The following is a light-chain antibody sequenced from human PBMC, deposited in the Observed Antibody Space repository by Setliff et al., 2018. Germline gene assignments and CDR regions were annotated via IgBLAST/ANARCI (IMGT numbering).Light chain of an antibody. V-gene: IGLV2-8*01. CDR2: EVS. Sequence: QSVLTQPPSASGSPGQSVTISCTGTSSDVGGYNYVSWYQQHPGKAPKLMIYEVSKRPSGVPDRFSGSKSGTSASLAITGLQAEDEADYSCQSYDISLSGWVFGGGTKVTVL. CDR1: SSDVGGYNY. J-gene: IGLJ3*02. CDR3: QSYDISLSGWV.